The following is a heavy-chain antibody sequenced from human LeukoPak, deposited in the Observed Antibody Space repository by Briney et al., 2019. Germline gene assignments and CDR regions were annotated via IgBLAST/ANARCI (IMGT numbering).Heavy chain of an antibody. V-gene: IGHV4-38-2*02. D-gene: IGHD3-3*01. J-gene: IGHJ4*02. CDR1: GYSISSGYY. CDR3: ARDGTTSFEGY. Sequence: LETLSLTCTVSGYSISSGYYWGWIRQPPGKGLEWIGSIYHSGSTYYKPSLKSRVTISVDTSKNQFSLKLSSVTAADTAVYYCARDGTTSFEGYWGQGTLVTVSS. CDR2: IYHSGST.